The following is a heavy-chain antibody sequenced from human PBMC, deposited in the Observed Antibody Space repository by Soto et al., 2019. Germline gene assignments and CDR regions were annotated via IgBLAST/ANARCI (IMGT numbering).Heavy chain of an antibody. Sequence: QVQLVQSGAEVKKPGSSMKVSCKASGGTFSSYAISWVRQAPGQGLEWMGGIIPIFGTANYTQKFQGRVTITADESTSTAYMELSSLRSEDTAVYYCAREDREMAQFDYWGQGTLVTVSS. CDR1: GGTFSSYA. CDR2: IIPIFGTA. J-gene: IGHJ4*02. CDR3: AREDREMAQFDY. V-gene: IGHV1-69*12.